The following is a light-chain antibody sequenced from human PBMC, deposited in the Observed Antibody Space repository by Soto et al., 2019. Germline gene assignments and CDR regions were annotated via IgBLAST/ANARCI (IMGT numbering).Light chain of an antibody. Sequence: DIQMNQSPSTLSASVGDRVTITCRASQSISSWLAWYQQKPGKVPKLLIYDASSLQSGVPSRFSGSGSGTEFTLTISSLQPDDIATYFCQQYNTYPLTFGGGTKVDIK. CDR1: QSISSW. CDR2: DAS. V-gene: IGKV1-5*01. CDR3: QQYNTYPLT. J-gene: IGKJ4*01.